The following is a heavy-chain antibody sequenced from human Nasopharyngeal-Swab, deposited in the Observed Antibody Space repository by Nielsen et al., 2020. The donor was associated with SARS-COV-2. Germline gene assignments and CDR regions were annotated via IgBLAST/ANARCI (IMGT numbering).Heavy chain of an antibody. J-gene: IGHJ5*02. D-gene: IGHD4-23*01. CDR2: ISYDGSNK. Sequence: GGSLRLSCAASGFTFSSYGMHWVRQGPGKGLEWVALISYDGSNKYYADSVKGRFTISRDNSKNTLYLQMNSLRAEDTAVYYCAKVYGGSEFDPWGQGTLVTVSS. V-gene: IGHV3-30*18. CDR3: AKVYGGSEFDP. CDR1: GFTFSSYG.